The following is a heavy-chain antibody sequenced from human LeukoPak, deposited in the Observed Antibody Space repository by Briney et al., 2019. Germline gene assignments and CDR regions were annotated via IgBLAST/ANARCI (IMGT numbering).Heavy chain of an antibody. J-gene: IGHJ3*02. Sequence: GGSLRLSCAASGFTFSSYEMNWVRQAPGKGLEWVSYISSSGSTIYYADSVKGRFTISRDNAKNSLYLQMNSLRAEDTAVYYCASKARGYSGYDYAFDIWGQGTMVTVSS. CDR3: ASKARGYSGYDYAFDI. D-gene: IGHD5-12*01. CDR1: GFTFSSYE. CDR2: ISSSGSTI. V-gene: IGHV3-48*03.